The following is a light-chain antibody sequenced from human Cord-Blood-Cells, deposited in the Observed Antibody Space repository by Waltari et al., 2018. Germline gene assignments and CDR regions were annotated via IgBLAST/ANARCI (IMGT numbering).Light chain of an antibody. V-gene: IGLV3-1*01. CDR3: QAWDSSTVV. CDR1: KLGDKY. J-gene: IGLJ2*01. Sequence: SYELTQPPSVSVSPGQTASITCSGDKLGDKYACWYQQKPGQSPVLVIYQDSKRPSGLPERVSGSNSGNTATLTSGGTQAMDEADYYCQAWDSSTVVFGGGTKLTVL. CDR2: QDS.